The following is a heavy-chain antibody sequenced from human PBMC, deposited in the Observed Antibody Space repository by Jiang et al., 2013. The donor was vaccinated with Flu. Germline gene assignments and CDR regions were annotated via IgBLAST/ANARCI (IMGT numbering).Heavy chain of an antibody. CDR1: GGSISSYY. V-gene: IGHV4-59*01. CDR2: IYYSGST. CDR3: ARVETDYGSGSLGPFDY. Sequence: SLTCTVSGGSISSYYWSWIRQPPGKGLEWIGYIYYSGSTNYNPSLKSRVTISVDTSKNQFSLKLSSVTAADTAVYYCARVETDYGSGSLGPFDYWGQGTLVTVSS. J-gene: IGHJ4*02. D-gene: IGHD3-10*01.